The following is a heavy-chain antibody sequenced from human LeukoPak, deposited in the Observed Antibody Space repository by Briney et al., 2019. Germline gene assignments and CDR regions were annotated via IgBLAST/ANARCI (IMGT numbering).Heavy chain of an antibody. Sequence: PGGSLRLSRAASGFTFSSYAMSWVRQAPGEGLEWVSAISGSGSTSYYADSVKGRFTISRDNSKNTLYLQMNSLRAEDTAVYYCATRGYITLVRRFDPWGQGTLVTVSS. CDR2: ISGSGSTS. D-gene: IGHD3-10*01. CDR3: ATRGYITLVRRFDP. V-gene: IGHV3-23*01. J-gene: IGHJ5*02. CDR1: GFTFSSYA.